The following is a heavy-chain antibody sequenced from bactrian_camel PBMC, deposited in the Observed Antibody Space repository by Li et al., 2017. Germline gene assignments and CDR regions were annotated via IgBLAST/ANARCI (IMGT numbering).Heavy chain of an antibody. CDR1: GFTFSSYW. D-gene: IGHD6*01. V-gene: IGHV3S1*01. Sequence: HVQLVESGGGLVQPGGSLRLSCAASGFTFSSYWMYRVRQAPGKGLEWVSGINRGGDSTDYADSVKGRFTISRDNAKNTLFLQLNSLKTEDTAMYYCAKDPIGSTPGNYWGQGTQVTVS. CDR3: AKDPIGSTPGNY. J-gene: IGHJ4*01. CDR2: INRGGDST.